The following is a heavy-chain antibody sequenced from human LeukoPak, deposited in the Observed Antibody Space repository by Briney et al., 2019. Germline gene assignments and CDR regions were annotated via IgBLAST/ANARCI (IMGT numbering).Heavy chain of an antibody. CDR3: ARADPMYSSSWFGWFDP. V-gene: IGHV4-59*01. J-gene: IGHJ5*02. CDR1: GASISSYY. Sequence: SETLSLTCTVSGASISSYYWSWIRQPPGKGLEWIASRHYRGTTNYNPSLESRVTISVDTSRKQFSLKLSSVTAANTAVYYCARADPMYSSSWFGWFDPWGQGTLVTVSS. CDR2: RHYRGTT. D-gene: IGHD6-13*01.